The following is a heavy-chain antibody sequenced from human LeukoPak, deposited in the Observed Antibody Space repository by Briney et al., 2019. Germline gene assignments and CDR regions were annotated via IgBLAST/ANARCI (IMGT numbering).Heavy chain of an antibody. D-gene: IGHD2-2*01. J-gene: IGHJ4*02. CDR3: ARDRGLVVVPAADYFDY. CDR1: GGTFSSYA. CDR2: IIPIFGTA. V-gene: IGHV1-69*13. Sequence: VASVKVSCKASGGTFSSYAISWVRQAPGQGLEWMGGIIPIFGTANYAQKFQGRVTITADESTSTAYMELSSLRSEDTAVYYCARDRGLVVVPAADYFDYWGQGTLVTVSS.